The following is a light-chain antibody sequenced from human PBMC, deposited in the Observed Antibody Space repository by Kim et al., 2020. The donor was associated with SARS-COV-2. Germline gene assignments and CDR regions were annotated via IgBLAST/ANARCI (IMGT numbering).Light chain of an antibody. V-gene: IGLV1-44*01. CDR2: SNN. CDR1: SSNIGSNT. J-gene: IGLJ3*02. Sequence: GQRVTIACSGSSSNIGSNTVSWYQQLPGTAPKVLIYSNNQRPSGVPDRFSGSKSGTSASLAISGLQSEDEADYYCAAWDDSLIAVMFGGGTQLTVL. CDR3: AAWDDSLIAVM.